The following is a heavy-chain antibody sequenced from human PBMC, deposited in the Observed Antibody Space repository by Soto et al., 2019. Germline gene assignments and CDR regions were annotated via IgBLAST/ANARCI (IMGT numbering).Heavy chain of an antibody. Sequence: EVQLLESGGGLVQPGGSLRLSCAASGFTFSSYAMSWVRQAPGKGLEWVSAISGSGGSTYYADSVKGRFTISRDNSKNPLYLQMNSLRAEDTAVYYCAKDAGFPIQLWFNWYFDLWGRGPLVTVSS. D-gene: IGHD5-18*01. CDR3: AKDAGFPIQLWFNWYFDL. CDR1: GFTFSSYA. V-gene: IGHV3-23*01. CDR2: ISGSGGST. J-gene: IGHJ2*01.